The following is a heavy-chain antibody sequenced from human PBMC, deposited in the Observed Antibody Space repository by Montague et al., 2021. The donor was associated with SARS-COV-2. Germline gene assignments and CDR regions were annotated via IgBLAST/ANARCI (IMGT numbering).Heavy chain of an antibody. J-gene: IGHJ5*02. CDR3: AREATSWFGELMGVWFDP. V-gene: IGHV4-4*07. CDR2: IHTSGNT. CDR1: GASITTYY. D-gene: IGHD3-10*01. Sequence: SKTRSLTCTVSGASITTYYWSWIQQSAGKGLEWIGRIHTSGNTNYNPTLRSRVTMSVDTSKNQFSLKLNSVTAADTAGYYCAREATSWFGELMGVWFDPWGQGTLVTVSS.